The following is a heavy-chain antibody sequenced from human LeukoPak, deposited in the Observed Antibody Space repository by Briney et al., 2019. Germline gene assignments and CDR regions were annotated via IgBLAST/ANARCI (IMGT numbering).Heavy chain of an antibody. D-gene: IGHD2-2*01. CDR3: AKDTIVVIPAAPRWFDP. J-gene: IGHJ5*02. Sequence: GGSLRLSCVACGFTFGRYAMSWVRQAPGKGLQWVSSTSGSGGSTYYADSVKGRFTISRDNSKNTLYPQMNSLRAEDTAVYYCAKDTIVVIPAAPRWFDPWGQGTLVTVSS. CDR1: GFTFGRYA. V-gene: IGHV3-23*01. CDR2: TSGSGGST.